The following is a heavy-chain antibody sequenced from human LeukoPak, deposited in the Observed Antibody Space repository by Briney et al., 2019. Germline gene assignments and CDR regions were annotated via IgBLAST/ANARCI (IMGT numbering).Heavy chain of an antibody. J-gene: IGHJ4*02. Sequence: GGSLRLSCAAPGFTLSSYWMHWVRQAPGKGLVWVSRINSDGSSTSYADSVKGRFTISRDNAKNTLYLQMNSLRAEDTAVYYCARGYSYVYGGDCYDYGGQGTLVTVSS. CDR3: ARGYSYVYGGDCYDY. D-gene: IGHD5-18*01. CDR1: GFTLSSYW. V-gene: IGHV3-74*01. CDR2: INSDGSST.